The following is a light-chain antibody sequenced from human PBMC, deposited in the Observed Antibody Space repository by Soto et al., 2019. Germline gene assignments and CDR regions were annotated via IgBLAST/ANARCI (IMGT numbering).Light chain of an antibody. CDR2: GAS. J-gene: IGKJ4*01. CDR1: QIIVTN. CDR3: QQYHDWPFT. Sequence: EIVMTQSPDTLSVSPGQGATLSCRASQIIVTNLAWYQQKPGQAPRLLIFGASIRANSVPARFSGSGSGTEFTLTISSLQSEDFAVYYCQQYHDWPFTFGGGTKVEIK. V-gene: IGKV3-15*01.